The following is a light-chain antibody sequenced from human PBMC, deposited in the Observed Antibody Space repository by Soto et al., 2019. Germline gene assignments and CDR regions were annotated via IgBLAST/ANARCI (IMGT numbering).Light chain of an antibody. J-gene: IGLJ1*01. V-gene: IGLV4-69*01. CDR1: SGHSSYA. CDR2: LNSDGSH. Sequence: QLVLPQSPSASASLGASVTLTCTLSSGHSSYAIAWHQQQPEKGPRYLMKLNSDGSHSRGDGIPDRFSGSSSGAERYLTISSLQSEDEADYYCQTWGTGIHVFGTGTKVTVL. CDR3: QTWGTGIHV.